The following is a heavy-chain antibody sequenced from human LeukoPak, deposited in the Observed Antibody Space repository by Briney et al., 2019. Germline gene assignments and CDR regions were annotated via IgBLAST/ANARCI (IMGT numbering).Heavy chain of an antibody. Sequence: GGSLRLSCAASGFTFSGFGMHWVRQAPGKGLEWVKFIRYDGNDKYYADSVKGRFTISRDNSKNTLYLQMNSLRADDTAVYYCAKDSLPGGDQSYWGQGTLVTVSS. CDR1: GFTFSGFG. D-gene: IGHD4-17*01. J-gene: IGHJ4*02. CDR3: AKDSLPGGDQSY. V-gene: IGHV3-30*02. CDR2: IRYDGNDK.